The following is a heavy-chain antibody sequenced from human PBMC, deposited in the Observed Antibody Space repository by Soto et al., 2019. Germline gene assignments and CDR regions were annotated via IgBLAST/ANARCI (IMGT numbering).Heavy chain of an antibody. Sequence: GGSLRLSCAASGFTFSSYAMSWVRQAPGKGLEWVSAISGSGGSTYYADSVKGRFTISRDNSKNTLYLQMNSLRAEDTAVYYCAKATGVVVTAIPLHSLYGIDVWGQGTTVTVSS. CDR3: AKATGVVVTAIPLHSLYGIDV. J-gene: IGHJ6*02. V-gene: IGHV3-23*01. D-gene: IGHD2-21*02. CDR1: GFTFSSYA. CDR2: ISGSGGST.